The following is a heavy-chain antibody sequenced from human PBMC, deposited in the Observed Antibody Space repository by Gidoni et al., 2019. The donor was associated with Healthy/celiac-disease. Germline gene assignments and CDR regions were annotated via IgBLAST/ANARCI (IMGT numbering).Heavy chain of an antibody. CDR3: ARAETYYYGSGAFDNWFDP. Sequence: QVQLVQSGSELKKPGASVKVSCKASGYTVTSYAMNWVRQAPGQGLEWMGWINTNTGNPTYAQGFTGRFGFSLDTSVSTAYLQISSLKAEDTAVYYCARAETYYYGSGAFDNWFDPWGQGTLVTVSS. J-gene: IGHJ5*02. CDR2: INTNTGNP. D-gene: IGHD3-10*01. CDR1: GYTVTSYA. V-gene: IGHV7-4-1*02.